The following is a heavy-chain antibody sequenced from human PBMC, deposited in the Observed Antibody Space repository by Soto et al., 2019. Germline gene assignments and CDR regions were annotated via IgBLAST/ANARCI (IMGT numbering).Heavy chain of an antibody. V-gene: IGHV4-31*03. Sequence: PSETLSLTCSVSGGSISTSGHYWSWIRQHPGKGLEWIGYIYYSGSTYYNPSLKSRVTISVDTSKNQFSLNLSSVTAADTAVYFCATYAPDRLAVAGTSDAFDIWGQGTMVTVSS. J-gene: IGHJ3*02. CDR1: GGSISTSGHY. CDR2: IYYSGST. CDR3: ATYAPDRLAVAGTSDAFDI. D-gene: IGHD6-19*01.